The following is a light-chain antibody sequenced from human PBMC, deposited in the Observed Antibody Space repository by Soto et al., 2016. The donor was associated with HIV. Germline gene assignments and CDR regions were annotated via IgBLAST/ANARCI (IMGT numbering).Light chain of an antibody. Sequence: DIQMTQSPSSLSASVGDRVTITCRASQDIRNFLAWYQQKPGKVPNLLIYGASTLQAGVPSRFSAGGSGTDFTLTISSLQPEDVGSYFCQKXDKAPGTFGQGTKVRN. V-gene: IGKV1-27*01. CDR3: QKXDKAPGT. CDR1: QDIRNF. CDR2: GAS. J-gene: IGKJ1*01.